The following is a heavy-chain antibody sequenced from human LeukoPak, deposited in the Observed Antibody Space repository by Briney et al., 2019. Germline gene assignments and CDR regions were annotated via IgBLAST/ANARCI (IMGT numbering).Heavy chain of an antibody. V-gene: IGHV4-4*07. CDR1: GGSISSYY. J-gene: IGHJ4*02. CDR2: IYTSGST. CDR3: ARGGSGSYWVDY. D-gene: IGHD1-26*01. Sequence: SETLSLTCTVSGGSISSYYWSWLRQPAGKGLEGIGRIYTSGSTNFNPSLKSRVTISVDTSKNQFSLELRSVTAADTAVYYCARGGSGSYWVDYWGQGTLVTVSS.